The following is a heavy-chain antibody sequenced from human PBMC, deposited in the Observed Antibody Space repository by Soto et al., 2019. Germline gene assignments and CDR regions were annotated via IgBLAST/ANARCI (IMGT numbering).Heavy chain of an antibody. CDR3: ARFNSGNYYEAFDI. J-gene: IGHJ3*02. Sequence: SETLSLTCAVYGGSFSGYYWNWIRQPPGKGLEWIGEIYHSGSTNYNPSLKSRVTIAVDKSKNQFSLKLSSVTAADTAVYYCARFNSGNYYEAFDIWGQGTMVTVSS. CDR1: GGSFSGYY. CDR2: IYHSGST. D-gene: IGHD1-26*01. V-gene: IGHV4-34*01.